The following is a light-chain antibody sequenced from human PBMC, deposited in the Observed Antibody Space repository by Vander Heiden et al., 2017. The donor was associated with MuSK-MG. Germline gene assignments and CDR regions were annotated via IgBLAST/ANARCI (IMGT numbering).Light chain of an antibody. CDR3: AAWDDSLNGPGYV. Sequence: QSVLTQPPSASGTPGQRVPISCSGSTSNIGTPTVNWYQQRPGTAPKLLIYANSQRPSGVPDRFSGSKSGTSASLAISGLQSEDEADYYCAAWDDSLNGPGYVFGTGTKVTVL. V-gene: IGLV1-44*01. CDR1: TSNIGTPT. J-gene: IGLJ1*01. CDR2: ANS.